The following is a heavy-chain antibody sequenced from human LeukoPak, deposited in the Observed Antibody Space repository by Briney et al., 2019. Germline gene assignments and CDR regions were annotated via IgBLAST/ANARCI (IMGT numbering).Heavy chain of an antibody. J-gene: IGHJ4*02. Sequence: GGSLRLSCAASGFTFSTYWMSWVRQAPGKGLEWVANMKEDGGEINYVDSVKGRFTISRDNAGNSLYLQMNSLRVEDTAVYYCARDRGYSTFDYWGRGTLVTVSS. CDR3: ARDRGYSTFDY. CDR1: GFTFSTYW. CDR2: MKEDGGEI. D-gene: IGHD3-22*01. V-gene: IGHV3-7*01.